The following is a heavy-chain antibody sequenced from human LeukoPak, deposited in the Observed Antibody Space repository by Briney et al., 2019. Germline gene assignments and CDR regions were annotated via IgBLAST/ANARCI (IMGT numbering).Heavy chain of an antibody. CDR2: ISGSGGST. CDR3: AKVFGGGFDDFWSGYSLGVAFDI. J-gene: IGHJ3*02. Sequence: PGGSLRLSCAASGFTFSSYAMSWVRQAPGKGLEWVPAISGSGGSTYYADSVKGRFTISRENSKNTLYLQMNSLRSEYTALCYCAKVFGGGFDDFWSGYSLGVAFDIWGQGTMVTVSS. CDR1: GFTFSSYA. V-gene: IGHV3-23*01. D-gene: IGHD3-3*01.